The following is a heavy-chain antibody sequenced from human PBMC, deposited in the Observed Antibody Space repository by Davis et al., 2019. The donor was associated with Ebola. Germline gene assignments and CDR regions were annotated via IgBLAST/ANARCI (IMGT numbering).Heavy chain of an antibody. CDR3: ARGVARTDFDY. Sequence: GESLKISCAASGFTVSSNYMSWVHQAPGKGLEWVSVIYSGGSTYYADSVKGRFTISRDNSKHTLYLQMNSLRAEDTAVYYCARGVARTDFDYWGQGTLVNVSS. CDR1: GFTVSSNY. CDR2: IYSGGST. J-gene: IGHJ4*02. V-gene: IGHV3-53*01. D-gene: IGHD2-15*01.